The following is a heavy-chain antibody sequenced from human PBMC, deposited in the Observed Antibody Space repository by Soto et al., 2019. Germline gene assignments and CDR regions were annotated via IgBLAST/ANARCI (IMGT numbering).Heavy chain of an antibody. Sequence: ASVKVSCKASGYTFTGYYMHWVRQAPGQGLEWMGWINPNSGGTNYAQKFQGRVTMTRNTSISTAYMELNRLRSDDMAVYYCAKRGAGGGERAAFDIWGQGTMVTVS. J-gene: IGHJ3*02. CDR2: INPNSGGT. CDR1: GYTFTGYY. V-gene: IGHV1-2*02. CDR3: AKRGAGGGERAAFDI. D-gene: IGHD2-8*02.